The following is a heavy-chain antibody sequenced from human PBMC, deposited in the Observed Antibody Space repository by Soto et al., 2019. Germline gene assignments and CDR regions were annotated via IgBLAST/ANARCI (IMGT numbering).Heavy chain of an antibody. V-gene: IGHV3-23*01. CDR2: ISVSGNNA. Sequence: GGSLRLSCAASGFAFSTFAMTWVRQAPGKGLEWVAAISVSGNNAYYADSVKGRFTISRDNSQNSVFLQMSSLRADDTAVYYCARVVGYCSSTSCYNDCWGQGTLVTVSS. J-gene: IGHJ4*02. CDR3: ARVVGYCSSTSCYNDC. CDR1: GFAFSTFA. D-gene: IGHD2-2*02.